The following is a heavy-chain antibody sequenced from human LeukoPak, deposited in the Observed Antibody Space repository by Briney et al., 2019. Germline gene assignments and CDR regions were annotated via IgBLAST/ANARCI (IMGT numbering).Heavy chain of an antibody. CDR2: IIPILGIA. J-gene: IGHJ4*02. CDR3: ASLVATLR. Sequence: ASVKVSCKPSRGSFSSYAVSWVRHAPGQGLEWMGRIIPILGIANYAQTFQGRVTITADKSTSTAYMELSSLRSEDTAVYYCASLVATLRWGQRTLVTVSS. D-gene: IGHD5-12*01. CDR1: RGSFSSYA. V-gene: IGHV1-69*04.